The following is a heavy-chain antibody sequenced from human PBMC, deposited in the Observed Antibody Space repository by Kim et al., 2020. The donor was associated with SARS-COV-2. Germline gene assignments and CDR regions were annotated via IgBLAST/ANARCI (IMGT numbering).Heavy chain of an antibody. D-gene: IGHD3-10*01. CDR3: AGRVFDY. J-gene: IGHJ4*02. V-gene: IGHV3-48*02. CDR2: RSGGPI. Sequence: RSGGPIFYADSVKGRFTMSRDNAKNSLYLQMNSLRDEDTAVYYCAGRVFDYWGQGTLVTVSS.